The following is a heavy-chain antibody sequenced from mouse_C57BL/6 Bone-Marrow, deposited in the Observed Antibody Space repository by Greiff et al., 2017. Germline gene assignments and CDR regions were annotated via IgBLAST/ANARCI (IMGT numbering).Heavy chain of an antibody. V-gene: IGHV5-2*01. D-gene: IGHD2-5*01. CDR3: ARHGDYSKSDAMDY. Sequence: EVMLVESGGGLVQPGESLKLSCESNEYAFPSHDMSWVRKTPEKRLELVAAINSDGGSTYYPDTMQSRFIFSRDNTKNTLYLQMSSLRSEDTALYYCARHGDYSKSDAMDYWGQGTSVTVSS. CDR1: EYAFPSHD. J-gene: IGHJ4*01. CDR2: INSDGGST.